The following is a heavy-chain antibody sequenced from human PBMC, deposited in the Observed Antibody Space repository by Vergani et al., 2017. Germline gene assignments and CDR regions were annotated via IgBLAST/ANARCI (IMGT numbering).Heavy chain of an antibody. CDR3: AVRPRVNLVGGGIVAKRTFDY. CDR2: INNDGNT. V-gene: IGHV4-34*02. D-gene: IGHD2-15*01. CDR1: GESFSSFY. J-gene: IGHJ4*02. Sequence: QVQLQQWGAGVVKPSGTLSLTCAVFGESFSSFYWSWIRQPPGKGLEWIGEINNDGNTNYNPSLESRVTVSRDTAKNQFSLNLMSVTAAETAMYYCAVRPRVNLVGGGIVAKRTFDYWSQGSLVTVSS.